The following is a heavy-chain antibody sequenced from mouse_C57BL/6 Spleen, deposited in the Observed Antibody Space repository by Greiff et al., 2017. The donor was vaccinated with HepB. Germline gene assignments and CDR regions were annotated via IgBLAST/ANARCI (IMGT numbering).Heavy chain of an antibody. Sequence: VQLQQSGPALVKPGDSVKISCKASGYSFTGYFMNWVMQSHGKSLEWIGRINPYNGDTFYNQKFKGKATLTVDKSSSTAHMELRSLTSEDSAVYYCARNYGSSSYYFDYWGQGTTLTVSS. J-gene: IGHJ2*01. CDR2: INPYNGDT. D-gene: IGHD1-1*01. CDR1: GYSFTGYF. CDR3: ARNYGSSSYYFDY. V-gene: IGHV1-20*01.